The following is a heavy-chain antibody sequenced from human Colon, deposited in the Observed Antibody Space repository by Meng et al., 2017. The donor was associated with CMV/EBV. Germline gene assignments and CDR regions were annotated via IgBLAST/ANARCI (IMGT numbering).Heavy chain of an antibody. Sequence: GGSLRLSCAASGFTFSSYSMNWVRQAPGKGLEWVSYISSSSSTIYYADSVKGRFTISRDNAKNSLYLQMNSLRAEDTAVYYCARESQGLVPTTYFDYWGRGTLVTVSS. CDR3: ARESQGLVPTTYFDY. CDR1: GFTFSSYS. D-gene: IGHD6-19*01. V-gene: IGHV3-48*04. CDR2: ISSSSSTI. J-gene: IGHJ4*02.